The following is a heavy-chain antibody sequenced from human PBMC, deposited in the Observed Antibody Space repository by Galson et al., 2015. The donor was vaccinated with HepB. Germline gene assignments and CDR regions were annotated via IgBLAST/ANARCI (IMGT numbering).Heavy chain of an antibody. D-gene: IGHD5-24*01. V-gene: IGHV3-30*04. CDR1: GFTFSNYA. J-gene: IGHJ4*02. CDR3: ARDATWGILREMATIGAVLDY. CDR2: ISYDGSNK. Sequence: SLRFSCAASGFTFSNYAMHWVRQAPGKGLEWVAVISYDGSNKYYADSVKGRFTISRDNSKNTLYLQMNSLRAEDTAVYYCARDATWGILREMATIGAVLDYWGQGTLVTVSS.